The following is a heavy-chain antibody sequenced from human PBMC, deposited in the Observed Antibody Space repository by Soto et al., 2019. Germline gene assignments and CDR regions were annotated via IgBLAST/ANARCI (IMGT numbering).Heavy chain of an antibody. Sequence: EVPLVESGGGSVQPGGSLRLSCVGSGITFSNYWMHWVRQVPGKGPVWVSRVSPDGSSSSYADFVKGRFIVSRDNAKHGAYLQVNSLRADDTAVYYCAKGGYSYGWGYWGQGTLVTVSS. CDR1: GITFSNYW. D-gene: IGHD5-18*01. V-gene: IGHV3-74*01. J-gene: IGHJ4*02. CDR3: AKGGYSYGWGY. CDR2: VSPDGSSS.